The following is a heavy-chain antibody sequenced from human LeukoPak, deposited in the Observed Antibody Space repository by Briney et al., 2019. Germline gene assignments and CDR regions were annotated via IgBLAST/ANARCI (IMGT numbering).Heavy chain of an antibody. D-gene: IGHD2-2*02. CDR3: TNYTA. Sequence: GGSLRLSCAASGFIFRSAWMTWVRQAPGKGLEWVGRIKSKANGGATDYAAPVQGRFTIPRDDSKNTLYLQMNSLKIEDTAVYYCTNYTAWGQGTLVTVSS. V-gene: IGHV3-15*01. CDR2: IKSKANGGAT. CDR1: GFIFRSAW. J-gene: IGHJ4*02.